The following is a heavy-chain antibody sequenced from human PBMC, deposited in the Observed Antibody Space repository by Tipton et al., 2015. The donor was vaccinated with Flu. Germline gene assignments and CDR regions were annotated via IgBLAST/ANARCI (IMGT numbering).Heavy chain of an antibody. D-gene: IGHD3-22*01. CDR1: GYSFTGYW. CDR2: IYPGDSDT. J-gene: IGHJ3*02. V-gene: IGHV5-51*03. Sequence: QSGAEVKKPGESLKISCKGSGYSFTGYWIGWVRQMPGKGLEWMGIIYPGDSDTRYSPSFQGQVTISADKSISTAYLQWSSLKASDTAMYYCARRDYYDSSGYYYVYAFDIWGQGTMVTVSS. CDR3: ARRDYYDSSGYYYVYAFDI.